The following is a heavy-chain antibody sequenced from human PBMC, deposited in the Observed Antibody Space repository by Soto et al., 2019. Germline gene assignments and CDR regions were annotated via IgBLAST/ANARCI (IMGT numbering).Heavy chain of an antibody. CDR2: IIPLFGTA. J-gene: IGHJ4*02. Sequence: ASVKVSCQASGVTFSSETLGWVRQAPGQGLEWVGGIIPLFGTASYAQKFQGRVTITADESTRTVYMELSSLKSQDTALYYCARDSGAKLSSSWGQGTLVTVSS. CDR3: ARDSGAKLSSS. CDR1: GVTFSSET. D-gene: IGHD6-13*01. V-gene: IGHV1-69*13.